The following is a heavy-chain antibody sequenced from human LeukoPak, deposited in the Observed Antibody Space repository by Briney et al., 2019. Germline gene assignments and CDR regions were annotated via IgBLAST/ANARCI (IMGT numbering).Heavy chain of an antibody. CDR3: ARVCVQSTISYHYYYYMDV. CDR2: IYYSGST. D-gene: IGHD3-9*01. Sequence: SETLSLTCSVSGGSISTYYWTWIRQPPGKGLEWIGYIYYSGSTNYNPSLKSRVTISVDTSKNQFSLKLSSVTAADTAVYYCARVCVQSTISYHYYYYMDVWGKGTTVTISS. V-gene: IGHV4-59*08. J-gene: IGHJ6*03. CDR1: GGSISTYY.